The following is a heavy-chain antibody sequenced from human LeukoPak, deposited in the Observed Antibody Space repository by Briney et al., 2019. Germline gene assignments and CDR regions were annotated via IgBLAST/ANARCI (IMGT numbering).Heavy chain of an antibody. D-gene: IGHD3-22*01. J-gene: IGHJ4*02. CDR2: MHSRGST. Sequence: SETLSLTCTVSAASINIYYWNSLRQPAGKGLEWIRRMHSRGSTNYNPSFKSRVTMSVDTSNNQFSLKLRSVSAADTAMYVCARGYYDSTGYYYPSFDYWGQGTLVTVSS. CDR1: AASINIYY. CDR3: ARGYYDSTGYYYPSFDY. V-gene: IGHV4-4*07.